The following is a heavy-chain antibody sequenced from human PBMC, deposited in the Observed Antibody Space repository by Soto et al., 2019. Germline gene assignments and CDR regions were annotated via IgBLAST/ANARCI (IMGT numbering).Heavy chain of an antibody. D-gene: IGHD4-4*01. CDR3: AIVASDYINSLDI. CDR1: GFIFNAYA. CDR2: IGGSGGNT. J-gene: IGHJ4*02. Sequence: EVQLLESGGGIVQPGGSLRLSCAASGFIFNAYAMTWVRQAPGKGLEWVSAIGGSGGNTYYAASVKGRFTISRDNSRETVDLQMSSLRAEDTAVYYCAIVASDYINSLDIWGQGILVTVSS. V-gene: IGHV3-23*01.